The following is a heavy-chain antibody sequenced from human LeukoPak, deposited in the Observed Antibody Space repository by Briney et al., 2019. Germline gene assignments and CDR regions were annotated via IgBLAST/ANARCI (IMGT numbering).Heavy chain of an antibody. V-gene: IGHV4-38-2*02. J-gene: IGHJ2*01. CDR3: ARRRQDKQWLGQRYWYFDL. Sequence: PSETLSLTCTVSGYSISSGYYWGWIRQPPGKGLEWIGSIYHSGSTNYNPSLKSRVTISVDTSKNQFSLKLSSVTAADTAVHYCARRRQDKQWLGQRYWYFDLWGRGTLVTVSS. CDR1: GYSISSGYY. D-gene: IGHD6-19*01. CDR2: IYHSGST.